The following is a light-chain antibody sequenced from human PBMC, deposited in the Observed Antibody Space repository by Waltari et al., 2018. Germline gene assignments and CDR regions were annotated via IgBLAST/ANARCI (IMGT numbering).Light chain of an antibody. CDR2: VNSDGSH. Sequence: QLVLTQSLSASASLGASVKLTCTLSSGHSSNVIAWLPQRPEKGPRYLMKVNSDGSHSKGDEIPDRFSGSSSGAERYLTISNLQSEDEADYFCQTGGHGTWVFGGGTTLTVL. J-gene: IGLJ3*02. CDR3: QTGGHGTWV. CDR1: SGHSSNV. V-gene: IGLV4-69*01.